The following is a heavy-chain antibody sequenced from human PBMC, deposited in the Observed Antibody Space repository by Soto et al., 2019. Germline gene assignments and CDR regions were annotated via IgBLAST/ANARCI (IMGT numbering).Heavy chain of an antibody. CDR2: VYSTGGT. CDR1: GDSIGRFY. J-gene: IGHJ6*02. CDR3: ARDLSGTGLDI. Sequence: QVQLHESGPGLVKPSETLSLTCNVSGDSIGRFYWSWIRQSADKGLEWIGRVYSTGGTACNPALKGRVTISLDRSNNHVSLEMNSVTAADTAVYFCARDLSGTGLDIWGRGTRVTVSS. V-gene: IGHV4-4*07. D-gene: IGHD1-26*01.